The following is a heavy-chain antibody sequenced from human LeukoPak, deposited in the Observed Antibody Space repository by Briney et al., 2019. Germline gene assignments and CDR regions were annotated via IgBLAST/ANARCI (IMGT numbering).Heavy chain of an antibody. CDR1: GFSFSVYY. Sequence: GSLRLSCATSGFSFSVYYMAWVRQAPGKGLEWVGLSRNKENRYSTEYGASVKGRVTISRDDSKNLMYLEIKSLKSEDTAVYYCVREYFGGYDYWGQGTLVTVSS. D-gene: IGHD2-15*01. CDR3: VREYFGGYDY. J-gene: IGHJ4*02. CDR2: SRNKENRYST. V-gene: IGHV3-72*01.